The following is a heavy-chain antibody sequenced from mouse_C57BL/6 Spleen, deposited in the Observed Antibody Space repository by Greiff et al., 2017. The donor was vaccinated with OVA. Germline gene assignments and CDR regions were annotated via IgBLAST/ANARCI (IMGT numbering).Heavy chain of an antibody. CDR2: ISYDGSN. J-gene: IGHJ2*01. D-gene: IGHD2-3*01. CDR3: ARDLSHDGDYETYFDY. V-gene: IGHV3-6*01. Sequence: EVQLQQSGPGLVKPSQSLSLTCSVTGYSITSGYSWNWIRQFPGNKLEWMGYISYDGSNNYNPSLKTSISITRDTSKNQCFLKLNSVTTEDKATYYCARDLSHDGDYETYFDYWGQGTTLTVSS. CDR1: GYSITSGYS.